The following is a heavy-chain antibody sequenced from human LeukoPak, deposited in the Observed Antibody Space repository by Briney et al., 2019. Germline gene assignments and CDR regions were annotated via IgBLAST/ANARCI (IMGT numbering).Heavy chain of an antibody. V-gene: IGHV3-48*03. CDR1: GFTFCSYE. Sequence: GGSLRLSCAASGFTFCSYEMNWVRQAPGKGLEWVSYISSSGSTIHYADSVKGRFTISRDNAKNSLYLQMNSLRAEDTAVYYCARERWGRLDYWGQGTLVTVSS. D-gene: IGHD4-23*01. J-gene: IGHJ4*02. CDR2: ISSSGSTI. CDR3: ARERWGRLDY.